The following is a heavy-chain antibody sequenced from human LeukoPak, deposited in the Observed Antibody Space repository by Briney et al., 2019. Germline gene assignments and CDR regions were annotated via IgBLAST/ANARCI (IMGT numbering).Heavy chain of an antibody. CDR1: GFTFSSYG. CDR3: AAMGLATIKENWFDP. CDR2: ISYDGSNK. J-gene: IGHJ5*02. D-gene: IGHD5-12*01. Sequence: HSGGSLRLSCAASGFTFSSYGMHWVRQAPGKGLEWVAVISYDGSNKYYADSVKGRFTISRDNSKNTLYLQMNSLRAEDTAVYYCAAMGLATIKENWFDPWGQGTLVTVSS. V-gene: IGHV3-30*03.